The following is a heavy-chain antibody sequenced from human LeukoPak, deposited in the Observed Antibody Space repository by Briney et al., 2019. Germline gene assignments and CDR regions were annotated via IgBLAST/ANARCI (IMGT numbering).Heavy chain of an antibody. V-gene: IGHV5-51*01. CDR3: ARHVSGYSYFDY. D-gene: IGHD5-12*01. CDR1: GYTFTSYW. J-gene: IGHJ4*02. CDR2: IHPGDSDT. Sequence: GESLKISCKGSGYTFTSYWIGWVRQMPGKALDWMGIIHPGDSDTRYSPSFQGQVTISADKSINTAYLQWSSLKASDTAMYYCARHVSGYSYFDYWGQGTLVTVSS.